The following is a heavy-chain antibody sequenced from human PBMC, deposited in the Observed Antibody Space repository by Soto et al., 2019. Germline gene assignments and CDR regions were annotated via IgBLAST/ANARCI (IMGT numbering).Heavy chain of an antibody. D-gene: IGHD3-10*01. CDR1: GFIFSNYA. CDR3: AKDQDYSGTYGMDV. J-gene: IGHJ6*02. V-gene: IGHV3-30*18. CDR2: ISYDGSNK. Sequence: QVQLVESGGGVVQPGRSLRLSCVASGFIFSNYALHWVRQAPGKGLEWVALISYDGSNKYYANSVKGRFTISRDNSKNTVYLQMCSLRAEDTAVYYCAKDQDYSGTYGMDVWGQGTTVTVSS.